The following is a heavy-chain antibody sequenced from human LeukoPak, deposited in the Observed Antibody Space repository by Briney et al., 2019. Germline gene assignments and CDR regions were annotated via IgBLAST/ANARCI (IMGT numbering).Heavy chain of an antibody. J-gene: IGHJ4*02. CDR1: GFTFSTYS. CDR2: ISSSGTYI. V-gene: IGHV3-21*01. D-gene: IGHD3-10*01. CDR3: ARDRDADY. Sequence: GRSLRLSCAASGFTFSTYSMNWVRQAPGKGLEWVSSISSSGTYIYYADSVKGRFTISRDNAKNSLYLQMNSLRAEDTAVYYCARDRDADYWGQGTLVTVSS.